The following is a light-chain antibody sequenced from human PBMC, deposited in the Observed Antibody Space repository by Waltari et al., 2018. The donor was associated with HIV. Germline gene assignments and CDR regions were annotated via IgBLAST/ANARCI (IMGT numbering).Light chain of an antibody. J-gene: IGLJ2*01. CDR3: QAWGNNTVV. CDR1: NLSNNY. V-gene: IGLV3-1*01. Sequence: SYDLTQAPSLSVSPGQAAKILCSGFNLSNNYVSWYQQKPGQSPLLLIFHDRTVPSGIPGRFSGSSSGNTATLTISGTQSVDEADYFCQAWGNNTVVFGGGTKLTVL. CDR2: HDR.